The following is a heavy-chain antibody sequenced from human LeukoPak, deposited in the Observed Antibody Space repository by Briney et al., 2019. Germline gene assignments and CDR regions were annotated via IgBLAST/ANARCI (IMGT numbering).Heavy chain of an antibody. J-gene: IGHJ6*03. Sequence: SQTLSLTCAISGDSFSSNSAAWNWIRPSPSRGLEWLGRTYYRSKWYNDNAVSVKSLITINPDTSKNQFSLQLNSVTPEDTAVYYCAREGPIAAREGYYYYMDVWGKGTTVTVSS. CDR2: TYYRSKWYN. CDR3: AREGPIAAREGYYYYMDV. V-gene: IGHV6-1*01. CDR1: GDSFSSNSAA. D-gene: IGHD6-6*01.